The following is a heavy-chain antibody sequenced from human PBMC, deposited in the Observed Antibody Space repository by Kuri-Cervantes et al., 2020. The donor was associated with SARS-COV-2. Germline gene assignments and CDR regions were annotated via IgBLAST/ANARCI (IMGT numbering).Heavy chain of an antibody. D-gene: IGHD2-15*01. CDR1: GFTFSDYY. V-gene: IGHV3-11*01. J-gene: IGHJ4*02. CDR3: AKVGGTLTYYFDY. Sequence: GESLKISCAASGFTFSDYYMSWIRQAPGKGLEWVSYISSSGSTIYYADSVKGRFTISRDNSKNTLYLQMNSLRAEDTAVYYCAKVGGTLTYYFDYWGQGTLVTVSS. CDR2: ISSSGSTI.